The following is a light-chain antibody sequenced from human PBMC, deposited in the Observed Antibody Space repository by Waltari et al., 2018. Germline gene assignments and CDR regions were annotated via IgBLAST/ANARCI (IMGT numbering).Light chain of an antibody. CDR3: QQSYTTPRT. Sequence: DIQMTQSPSSLSASVGDRVTITCRASQTISTYLSWYQQKPGKAPKLLIYAASNLQSGVPSRFSGSGSGTEFTLTVSSLQPEDFATYFCQQSYTTPRTFGQGTKVEIK. V-gene: IGKV1-39*01. CDR1: QTISTY. J-gene: IGKJ1*01. CDR2: AAS.